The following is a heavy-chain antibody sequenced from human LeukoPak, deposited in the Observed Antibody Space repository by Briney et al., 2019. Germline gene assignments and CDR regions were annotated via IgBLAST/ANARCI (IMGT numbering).Heavy chain of an antibody. V-gene: IGHV3-15*01. Sequence: PGGSLRLSCAASGFTFSNAWMSWVRLAPGKGLEWVGRIKSKTDGGTADYAAPVKGGFTISRDDSKDTLYLQMNSLKTEDTAVYYCAKGVSGWPNYFGYWGQGTLVTVSS. CDR3: AKGVSGWPNYFGY. D-gene: IGHD6-19*01. CDR2: IKSKTDGGTA. CDR1: GFTFSNAW. J-gene: IGHJ4*02.